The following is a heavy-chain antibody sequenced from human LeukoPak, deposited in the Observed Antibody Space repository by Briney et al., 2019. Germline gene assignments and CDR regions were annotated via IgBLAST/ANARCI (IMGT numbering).Heavy chain of an antibody. CDR3: ARDRGMVRGYYYYDMDV. CDR2: IIPIFGKA. Sequence: GASVKVSCKASGGTFSSYVISWVRQAPGQGLEWMGGIIPIFGKANYAQKFQGRVTITADESTSTAYLDLSSLRSEDTAVYYCARDRGMVRGYYYYDMDVWGEGTTVTISS. J-gene: IGHJ6*03. V-gene: IGHV1-69*13. CDR1: GGTFSSYV. D-gene: IGHD3-10*01.